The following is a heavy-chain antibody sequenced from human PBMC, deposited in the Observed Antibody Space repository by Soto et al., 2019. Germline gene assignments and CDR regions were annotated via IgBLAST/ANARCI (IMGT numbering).Heavy chain of an antibody. J-gene: IGHJ6*03. CDR3: EGYGSGGSCYSRRYYYYYMDV. CDR2: ISGSGGST. CDR1: GFTFSSYA. D-gene: IGHD2-15*01. V-gene: IGHV3-23*01. Sequence: PGGSLRLSCAASGFTFSSYAMSWVRQAPGKGLEWVSAISGSGGSTYYADSVKGRFTISRDNSKNTLYLQMNSLRAEDTAVYYCEGYGSGGSCYSRRYYYYYMDVWGKGTTVTVSS.